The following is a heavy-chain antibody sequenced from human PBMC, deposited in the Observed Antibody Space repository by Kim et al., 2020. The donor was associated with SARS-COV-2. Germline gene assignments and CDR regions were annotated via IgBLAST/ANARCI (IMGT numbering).Heavy chain of an antibody. J-gene: IGHJ4*02. Sequence: TYFGASGKGRFTLSRDNSKNPVFLQMNSLGAEATAVYYCTKGRSLLTLVDYWGQGTLVTVSS. CDR2: T. D-gene: IGHD3-16*01. V-gene: IGHV3-23*01. CDR3: TKGRSLLTLVDY.